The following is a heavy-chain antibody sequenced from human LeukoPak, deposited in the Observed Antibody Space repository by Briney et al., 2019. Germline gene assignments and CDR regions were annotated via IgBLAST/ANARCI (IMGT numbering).Heavy chain of an antibody. CDR3: ARDREGSSWSFFDY. J-gene: IGHJ4*02. V-gene: IGHV4-38-2*02. CDR2: FYHGGST. Sequence: SETLSLTCTVSGYSISTGYYWDWIRQPPGKGLEWIGTFYHGGSTYYNPSLKSRVTISVDTSKNQFSLNLTSVTAADTAVYYCARDREGSSWSFFDYWGQGTLVTVSS. CDR1: GYSISTGYY. D-gene: IGHD6-13*01.